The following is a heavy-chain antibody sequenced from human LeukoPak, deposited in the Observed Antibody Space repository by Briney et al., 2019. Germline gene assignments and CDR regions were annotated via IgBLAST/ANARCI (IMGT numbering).Heavy chain of an antibody. V-gene: IGHV5-51*01. CDR2: IYPGDSDT. CDR1: GYSFTSYW. D-gene: IGHD3-3*01. Sequence: PGESLKISCKGSGYSFTSYWIGWVRQVPGKGLEWMGIIYPGDSDTRYSPSFQGQVTISADKSISTAYLQWSSLKASDTAMYYCARQGVELGYDFWSGYYRHYYHYGMDVWGQGTMVTVSS. CDR3: ARQGVELGYDFWSGYYRHYYHYGMDV. J-gene: IGHJ6*02.